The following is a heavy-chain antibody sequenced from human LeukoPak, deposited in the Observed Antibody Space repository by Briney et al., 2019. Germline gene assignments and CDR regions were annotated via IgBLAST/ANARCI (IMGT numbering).Heavy chain of an antibody. D-gene: IGHD2-15*01. J-gene: IGHJ4*02. Sequence: GGSLRLSCAASGFTFSSYAISWVRQAPGKGLEWVSGISGSTGSTYYVDSVKGRFTISRDISKNTLYLQMNSLRAEDTAVYYCTKQKGVSWYSEEDYWGQGTLVTVSS. V-gene: IGHV3-23*01. CDR3: TKQKGVSWYSEEDY. CDR1: GFTFSSYA. CDR2: ISGSTGST.